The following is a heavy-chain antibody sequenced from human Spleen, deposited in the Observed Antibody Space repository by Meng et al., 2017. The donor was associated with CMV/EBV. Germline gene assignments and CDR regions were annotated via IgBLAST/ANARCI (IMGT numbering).Heavy chain of an antibody. D-gene: IGHD3-3*01. CDR3: ARGRIFGAKKPGSSYYYYYGMDV. Sequence: SETLSLTCAVSGGSFRGYYWSWIRQSPGKGLEWIGEINHSGSTNYNPSLKSRVTISVDTSKNQFSLKLSSVTAADTAVYYCARGRIFGAKKPGSSYYYYYGMDVWGQGTTVTVSS. V-gene: IGHV4-34*01. J-gene: IGHJ6*02. CDR1: GGSFRGYY. CDR2: INHSGST.